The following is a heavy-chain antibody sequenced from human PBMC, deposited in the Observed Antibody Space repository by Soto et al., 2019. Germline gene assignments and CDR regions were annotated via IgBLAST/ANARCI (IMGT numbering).Heavy chain of an antibody. CDR3: ARVVGGYYYGMDV. D-gene: IGHD2-2*01. CDR1: GGSISSSNW. V-gene: IGHV4-4*02. J-gene: IGHJ6*02. CDR2: IYHSGST. Sequence: QVQLQESGPGLVKPSGTLSLTCAVSGGSISSSNWWSWVRQPPGKGLEWIGEIYHSGSTNYNPSLKSRVTISVDTSKNQFSLKLSSVPAADTAVYYCARVVGGYYYGMDVWGQGTTVTVSS.